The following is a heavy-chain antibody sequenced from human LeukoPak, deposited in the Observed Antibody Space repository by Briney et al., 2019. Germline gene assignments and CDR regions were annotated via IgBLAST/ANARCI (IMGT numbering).Heavy chain of an antibody. V-gene: IGHV4-39*07. CDR3: ARGEVGANYYFDY. CDR1: GGSISSGDYY. CDR2: INHSGST. D-gene: IGHD1-26*01. Sequence: PSETLSLTCTVSGGSISSGDYYWSWIRQPPGKGLEWIGEINHSGSTNYNPSLKSRVTISVDTSKNQFSLKLSSVTAADTAVYYCARGEVGANYYFDYWGQGTLVTVSS. J-gene: IGHJ4*02.